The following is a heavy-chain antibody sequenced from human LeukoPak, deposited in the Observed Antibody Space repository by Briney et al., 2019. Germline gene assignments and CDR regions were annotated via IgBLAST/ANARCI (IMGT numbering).Heavy chain of an antibody. CDR2: THTSGGA. Sequence: SETLSLTCTVSGDSIISYFWSWIRQPAGKGLEWIGRTHTSGGANYNPSLKGRVTMSLDTSKNLLSLKLTSVTAADTGVYYCARDITGPPTYYYYYMDVWGNGTTVTVSS. J-gene: IGHJ6*03. D-gene: IGHD2-8*02. CDR3: ARDITGPPTYYYYYMDV. CDR1: GDSIISYF. V-gene: IGHV4-4*07.